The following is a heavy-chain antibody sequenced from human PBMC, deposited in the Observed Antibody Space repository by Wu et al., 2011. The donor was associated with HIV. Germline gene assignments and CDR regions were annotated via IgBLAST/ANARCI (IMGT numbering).Heavy chain of an antibody. CDR1: GGTFSTYA. J-gene: IGHJ6*03. D-gene: IGHD4-23*01. Sequence: QVQLVQSGAEVKKPGSSVKVSCKASGGTFSTYAFSWVRQAPGQGLEWMGRIIPIFGTPNYAQKFQGRVTITADESTSTAYMELSSLRSEDTAVYYCARDGGGNLLKIYYYYYMDVWGKGTTVTVSS. V-gene: IGHV1-69*15. CDR3: ARDGGGNLLKIYYYYYMDV. CDR2: IIPIFGTP.